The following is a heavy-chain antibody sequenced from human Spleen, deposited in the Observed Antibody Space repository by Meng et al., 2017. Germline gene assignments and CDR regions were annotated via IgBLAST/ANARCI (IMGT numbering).Heavy chain of an antibody. CDR1: GFTFSSYA. J-gene: IGHJ4*02. V-gene: IGHV3-48*03. CDR3: ARDLRVTYYYASGSNDYFDY. D-gene: IGHD3-10*01. CDR2: ISSSGSTI. Sequence: GGSLRLSCAASGFTFSSYAMNWVRQAPGKGLEWVSYISSSGSTIYYADSVRGRFTISRDNAKNSLYLQMDSLGAEDTAVYYCARDLRVTYYYASGSNDYFDYWGQGTLVTVSS.